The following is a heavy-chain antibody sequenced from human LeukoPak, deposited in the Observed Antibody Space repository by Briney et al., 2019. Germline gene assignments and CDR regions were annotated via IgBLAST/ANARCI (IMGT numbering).Heavy chain of an antibody. V-gene: IGHV3-7*01. CDR2: IKEDASEK. J-gene: IGHJ4*02. Sequence: GGSLRLSCAASGFTFSSYWMSWVRQAPGEGLEWVANIKEDASEKYYEDSVKGRFTISRDNAKNSLYLQMNSLRAEDTAVYFCASTHCGGDCFSGYFDSWGQGTLVTVSS. D-gene: IGHD2-21*02. CDR1: GFTFSSYW. CDR3: ASTHCGGDCFSGYFDS.